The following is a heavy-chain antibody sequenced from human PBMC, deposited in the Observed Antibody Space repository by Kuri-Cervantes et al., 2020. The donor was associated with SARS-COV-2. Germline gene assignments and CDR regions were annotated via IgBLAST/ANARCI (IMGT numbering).Heavy chain of an antibody. CDR3: ARALTIFSPGYFDY. D-gene: IGHD3-3*01. Sequence: SVKVSCKASGYTFSSYAISWVRQAPGQGLEWMGGIIPIFDTANYAQKFQGRVTITADESTSTAYMELSSLRSEDTAVYYCARALTIFSPGYFDYWGQGTLVTVSS. J-gene: IGHJ4*02. CDR2: IIPIFDTA. V-gene: IGHV1-69*13. CDR1: GYTFSSYA.